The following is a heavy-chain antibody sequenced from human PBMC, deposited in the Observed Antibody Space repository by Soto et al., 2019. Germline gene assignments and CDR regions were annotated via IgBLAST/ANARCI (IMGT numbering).Heavy chain of an antibody. CDR1: GYSISSGYY. CDR3: ARPTYYYDSSGYAEEGWFDP. Sequence: SETLSLTCGVSGYSISSGYYWGWIRQPPGKGLEWIGSIYHSGKIYYNPSLKRRVTLSVDTAKNQFSLKLSPVTAADTAVYYCARPTYYYDSSGYAEEGWFDPWSQGTLVTVSS. V-gene: IGHV4-38-2*01. CDR2: IYHSGKI. D-gene: IGHD3-22*01. J-gene: IGHJ5*02.